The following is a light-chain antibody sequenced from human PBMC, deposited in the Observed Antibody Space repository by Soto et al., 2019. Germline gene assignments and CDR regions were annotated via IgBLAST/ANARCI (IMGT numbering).Light chain of an antibody. Sequence: QSALTQPACVSGSPGQSITISCTGTSSDVGGYNYDSWCQQHPGKAPKLMIYEVSSRPSGISNRFSDSKSGNTASLTISGLQAEAEADYYCSSYTSSNFWVFGEGTKVTVL. CDR2: EVS. V-gene: IGLV2-14*01. J-gene: IGLJ3*02. CDR3: SSYTSSNFWV. CDR1: SSDVGGYNY.